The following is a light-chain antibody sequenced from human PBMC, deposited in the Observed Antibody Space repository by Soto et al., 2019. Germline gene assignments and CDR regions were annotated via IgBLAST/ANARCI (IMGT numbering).Light chain of an antibody. Sequence: QSVLTQPASVSGSPGQSITISCTGTSSDVGSYNLVSWYQQHPGKAPKLMIYEGSKRPSGVSNRFSGSKSGNTASLTISGLQAEDEADYYCCSYAGSSTPFGGGTNFTVL. CDR2: EGS. CDR3: CSYAGSSTP. V-gene: IGLV2-23*01. CDR1: SSDVGSYNL. J-gene: IGLJ3*02.